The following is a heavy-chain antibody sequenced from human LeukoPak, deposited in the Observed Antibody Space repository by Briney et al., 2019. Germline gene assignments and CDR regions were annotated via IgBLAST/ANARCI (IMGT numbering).Heavy chain of an antibody. CDR3: ASAYNWNGVDY. J-gene: IGHJ4*02. CDR2: IYYSGST. V-gene: IGHV4-59*08. D-gene: IGHD1-20*01. CDR1: GGSISSYY. Sequence: PSETLSLTCTVSGGSISSYYGSWIRQPPGKGLEWIGYIYYSGSTNYNPSLKSRVTISVDTSKNQFSLKLSSVTAADTAVYYCASAYNWNGVDYWGQGTLVTVSS.